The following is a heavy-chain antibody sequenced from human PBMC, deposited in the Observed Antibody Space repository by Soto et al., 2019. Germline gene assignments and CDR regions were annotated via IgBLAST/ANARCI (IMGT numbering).Heavy chain of an antibody. CDR2: INPNSGGT. J-gene: IGHJ4*02. Sequence: GASVKVSCKASGYTFTGYYMHWVRQAPGQGLEWMGWINPNSGGTNYAQKFQGRVTMTRDTSISTAYMELSRLRSDDTAVYYCARDEEAAAGIGDFDYWGQGTLVTVYS. CDR3: ARDEEAAAGIGDFDY. V-gene: IGHV1-2*02. D-gene: IGHD6-13*01. CDR1: GYTFTGYY.